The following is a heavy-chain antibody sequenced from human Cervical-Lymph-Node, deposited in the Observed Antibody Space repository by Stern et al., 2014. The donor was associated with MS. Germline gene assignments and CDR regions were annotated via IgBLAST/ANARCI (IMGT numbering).Heavy chain of an antibody. CDR2: FDTENDET. V-gene: IGHV1-24*01. CDR1: GYSLREIS. CDR3: AGGGGTIDI. D-gene: IGHD1-26*01. J-gene: IGHJ3*02. Sequence: VQLVASGAEVKQPGVSVKVSCKVSGYSLREISMHWVRPAPGKGLEWMGGFDTENDETVYAQNFQGRLTMTEDTSTDTAYMELSSLRSEDTAVYYCAGGGGTIDIWGQGTPVIVSS.